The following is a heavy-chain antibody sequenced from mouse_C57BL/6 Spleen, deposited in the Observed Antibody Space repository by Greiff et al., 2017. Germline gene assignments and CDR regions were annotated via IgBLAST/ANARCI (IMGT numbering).Heavy chain of an antibody. CDR2: ISYDGSN. Sequence: EVKLVESGPGLVKPSQSLSLTCSVTGYSITSGYYWNWIRQFPGNKLEWMGYISYDGSNNYNPSLKNRISITRDTSKNQFFLKLNSVTTEDTATYYCAREGNWDEGYAMDYWGQGTSVTVSS. CDR1: GYSITSGYY. CDR3: AREGNWDEGYAMDY. D-gene: IGHD4-1*01. V-gene: IGHV3-6*01. J-gene: IGHJ4*01.